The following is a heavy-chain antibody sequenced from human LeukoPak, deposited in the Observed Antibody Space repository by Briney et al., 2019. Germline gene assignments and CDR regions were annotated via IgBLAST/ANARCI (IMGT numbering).Heavy chain of an antibody. CDR2: IIPIFGTA. J-gene: IGHJ4*02. D-gene: IGHD3-10*01. CDR1: GGTFSSYA. CDR3: ARTYYYGSGTVNYFDY. V-gene: IGHV1-69*01. Sequence: ASVKVSCKASGGTFSSYAISWVRQAPGQGLEWMGGIIPIFGTANHAQKFQGRVTITADESTSTAYMELSSLRSEDTAVYYCARTYYYGSGTVNYFDYWGQGTLVTVSS.